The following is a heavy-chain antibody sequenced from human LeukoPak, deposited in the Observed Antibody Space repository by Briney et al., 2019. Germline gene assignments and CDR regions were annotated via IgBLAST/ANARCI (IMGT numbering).Heavy chain of an antibody. D-gene: IGHD6-19*01. CDR1: GGSFSGYY. CDR2: INHSGST. CDR3: ASGIQWLLQPWGAFDI. Sequence: PSETRSLTCAVYGGSFSGYYWSWIRQPPGKGLEWIGEINHSGSTNYNPSLKTRVTMSVDTSKNQFSLKLSSVTAADTAVYYCASGIQWLLQPWGAFDIWGQGTLVTVSS. V-gene: IGHV4-34*01. J-gene: IGHJ3*02.